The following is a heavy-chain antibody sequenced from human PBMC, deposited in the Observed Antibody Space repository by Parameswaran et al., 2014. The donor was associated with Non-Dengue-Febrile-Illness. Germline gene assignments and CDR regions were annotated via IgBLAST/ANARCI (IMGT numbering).Heavy chain of an antibody. CDR3: ASLPGGEAFDI. V-gene: IGHV3-48*03. J-gene: IGHJ3*02. D-gene: IGHD3-10*01. CDR2: ISSSGSTI. Sequence: VRQMPGKGLEWVSYISSSGSTIYYADSVKGRFTISRDNAKNSLYLQMNSLRAEDTAVYYCASLPGGEAFDIWGQGTMVTVSS.